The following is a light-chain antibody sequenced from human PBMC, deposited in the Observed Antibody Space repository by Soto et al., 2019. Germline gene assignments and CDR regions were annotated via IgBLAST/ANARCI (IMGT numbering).Light chain of an antibody. J-gene: IGKJ4*01. Sequence: EILMTPSPATLSVSPGERATLSCRASQSVSIHLAWYQQKPGQAPRLLIYGASRRASGIPDRFSGSGSGTEFTLTISSLQSEDFAVYYCQQYNDWPLTLGGGTKVDIK. V-gene: IGKV3D-15*01. CDR2: GAS. CDR3: QQYNDWPLT. CDR1: QSVSIH.